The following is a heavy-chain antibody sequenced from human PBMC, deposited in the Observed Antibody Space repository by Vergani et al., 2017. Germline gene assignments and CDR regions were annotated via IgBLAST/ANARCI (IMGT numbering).Heavy chain of an antibody. Sequence: EVQLVESGGGLVKPGGSLRLSCAASGFTFSNARMSWVRQAPGKGLEWVGRIKSKTDGGTTDYAAPVKGRFTISRDDSKNTLYLQMNSLKTEDTAVYYCTLDYYDSSGYYGGAYLTDYWGQGTLVTVSS. CDR1: GFTFSNAR. V-gene: IGHV3-15*01. CDR2: IKSKTDGGTT. CDR3: TLDYYDSSGYYGGAYLTDY. J-gene: IGHJ4*02. D-gene: IGHD3-22*01.